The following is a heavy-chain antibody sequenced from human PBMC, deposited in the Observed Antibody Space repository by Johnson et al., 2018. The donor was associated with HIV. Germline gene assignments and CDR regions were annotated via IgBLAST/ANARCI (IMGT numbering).Heavy chain of an antibody. CDR2: MSYDGSDK. CDR3: AKVNDYVWGSYHIVRAFDI. V-gene: IGHV3-30*04. J-gene: IGHJ3*02. D-gene: IGHD3-16*02. CDR1: GFTFSRYV. Sequence: QVLLVESGGGVVQPGRSLRLTCAVSGFTFSRYVMHWVRQAPGKGLEWVAVMSYDGSDKYYADSVKGRFTISRDNSKNSLFLQMNSLRAEDTAVYYCAKVNDYVWGSYHIVRAFDIWGQGTMVSVSS.